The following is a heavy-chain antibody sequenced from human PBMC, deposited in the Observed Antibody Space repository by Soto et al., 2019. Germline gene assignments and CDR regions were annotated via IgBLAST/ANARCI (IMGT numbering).Heavy chain of an antibody. CDR2: IYYSGST. Sequence: SETLSLTCTVSGGSISIYYWSWIRQPPGKGLEWIGYIYYSGSTDYNPSLKSRVTISVDRSKNQFSLKLSSVTAADTAVYFCARASLGYCSSTSCYVYYYYMDVWGKGTTVTVSS. CDR1: GGSISIYY. J-gene: IGHJ6*03. V-gene: IGHV4-59*01. D-gene: IGHD2-2*01. CDR3: ARASLGYCSSTSCYVYYYYMDV.